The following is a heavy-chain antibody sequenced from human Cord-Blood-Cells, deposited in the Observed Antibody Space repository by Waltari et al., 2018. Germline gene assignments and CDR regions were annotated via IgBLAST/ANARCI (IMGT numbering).Heavy chain of an antibody. D-gene: IGHD5-12*01. J-gene: IGHJ3*02. Sequence: VQLVQSGAEVKKRGASVKVACKVSGSTLTELAMTWMGPAAGKGLEWMGGFEPEDGETIYAQKFQGRVTMTEDTSTDTAYMELSRLRSEDTAVYYCATDRRDGYNYGDAFDIWGQGTMVTVSS. CDR1: GSTLTELA. CDR3: ATDRRDGYNYGDAFDI. V-gene: IGHV1-24*01. CDR2: FEPEDGET.